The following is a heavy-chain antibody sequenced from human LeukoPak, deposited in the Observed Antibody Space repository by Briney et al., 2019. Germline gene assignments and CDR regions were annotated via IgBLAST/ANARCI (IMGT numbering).Heavy chain of an antibody. CDR2: IYYSGST. CDR3: ASMRASTRAAAGNDY. D-gene: IGHD6-13*01. Sequence: SETLSLTCTVSGGSISPYYWSWIWQPPGKGLEWIGYIYYSGSTNYNPSLKSRVTISLDTSKNQFSLKLSSVTAADTAVYAGASMRASTRAAAGNDYWGQGTLVTVSS. J-gene: IGHJ4*02. CDR1: GGSISPYY. V-gene: IGHV4-59*01.